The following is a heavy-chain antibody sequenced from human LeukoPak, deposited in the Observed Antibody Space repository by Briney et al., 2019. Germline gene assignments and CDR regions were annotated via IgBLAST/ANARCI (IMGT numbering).Heavy chain of an antibody. Sequence: GGSLRLSCAASGFTFSRSWMHWVRQAPGKGLVWVSRINDDGSVTSYVDSVKGRLTISRDNAQNSLYLQMNSLRAEDTAIYYCVRDRGTYRPIDYWGQGTLVTVSS. J-gene: IGHJ4*02. V-gene: IGHV3-74*01. D-gene: IGHD1-26*01. CDR2: INDDGSVT. CDR1: GFTFSRSW. CDR3: VRDRGTYRPIDY.